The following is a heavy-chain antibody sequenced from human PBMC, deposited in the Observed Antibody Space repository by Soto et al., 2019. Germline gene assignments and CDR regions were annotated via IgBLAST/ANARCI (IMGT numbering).Heavy chain of an antibody. D-gene: IGHD2-15*01. V-gene: IGHV3-23*01. CDR3: AKDRRGGGSCSDS. J-gene: IGHJ5*01. CDR2: ISGSGGST. CDR1: GFTFSSYA. Sequence: GGSLRLSCAASGFTFSSYAMSWVRQVPGKGLEWVSGISGSGGSTDYADSVKGRFTISRDNSKDTLYLQMNSLRAEDTAVYYCAKDRRGGGSCSDSWGQGTLVTVSS.